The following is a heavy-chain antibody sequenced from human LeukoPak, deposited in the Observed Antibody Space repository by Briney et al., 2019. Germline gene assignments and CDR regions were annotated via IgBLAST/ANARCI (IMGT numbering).Heavy chain of an antibody. V-gene: IGHV4-59*08. CDR3: ARHAGSSTSWYDY. CDR1: GGSITGYY. Sequence: PSETLSLTCTVSGGSITGYYWSWIRQTPGKVLEWIVYDRYSGSSNYNPSLKSRVTTSGDPSKNQFSLKLSSVTAADTAVYYCARHAGSSTSWYDYWGQGTLVTVSS. CDR2: DRYSGSS. J-gene: IGHJ4*02. D-gene: IGHD6-13*01.